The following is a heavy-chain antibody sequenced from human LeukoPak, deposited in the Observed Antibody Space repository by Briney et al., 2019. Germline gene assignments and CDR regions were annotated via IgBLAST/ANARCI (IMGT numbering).Heavy chain of an antibody. J-gene: IGHJ3*02. D-gene: IGHD5-12*01. CDR1: GYTLTELS. Sequence: EASVNVSCKVSGYTLTELSMHWVRQAPGKGLEWMGGFDPEDGETIYAQKFQGRVTMTEDTSTDTAYMELSSLRSEDTAVYYCATSIGLEATLLALLNDAFDIWGQGTMVTVSS. V-gene: IGHV1-24*01. CDR3: ATSIGLEATLLALLNDAFDI. CDR2: FDPEDGET.